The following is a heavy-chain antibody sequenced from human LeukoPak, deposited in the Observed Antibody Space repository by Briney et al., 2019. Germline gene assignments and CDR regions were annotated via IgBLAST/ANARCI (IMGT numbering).Heavy chain of an antibody. CDR2: ISGSGGST. CDR1: GFTFSSYA. V-gene: IGHV3-23*01. D-gene: IGHD6-6*01. Sequence: PGGSLRLSCAASGFTFSSYAMSWVRQAPGKGLEWVSAISGSGGSTYYADSVKGRFTISRDNSKNTLYLQMNSPRAEDTAVYYCAKALRYGSSSVAFDYWGQGTLVTVSS. J-gene: IGHJ4*02. CDR3: AKALRYGSSSVAFDY.